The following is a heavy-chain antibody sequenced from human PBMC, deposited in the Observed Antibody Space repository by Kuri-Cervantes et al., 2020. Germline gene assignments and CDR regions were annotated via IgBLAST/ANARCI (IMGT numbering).Heavy chain of an antibody. J-gene: IGHJ4*02. V-gene: IGHV3-69-1*01. CDR1: GIIFDNTW. CDR2: ISSSSYI. CDR3: ARDKGGGTMVRGVINPIDY. Sequence: GGSLRLSCSAAGIIFDNTWMNWVRQAPGKGLEWVSSISSSSYIYYADPVKGRFTISRDNAKNSLYPQMNSLRAEDTAVYYCARDKGGGTMVRGVINPIDYWGQGTLVTVSS. D-gene: IGHD3-10*01.